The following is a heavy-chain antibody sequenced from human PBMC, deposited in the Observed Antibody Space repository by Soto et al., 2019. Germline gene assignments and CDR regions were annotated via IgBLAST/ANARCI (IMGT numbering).Heavy chain of an antibody. CDR1: GFTVSSNY. D-gene: IGHD6-19*01. CDR2: IYSGGST. Sequence: EVQLVETGGGLIQPGGSLRLSCAASGFTVSSNYMSWVRQAPGKGLEWVSVIYSGGSTYYADSVKGRFTISRDNSKNTLYLQMNSLRAEDTAVYYCAVVQWLGPYDFDYWGQGTLVTVSS. CDR3: AVVQWLGPYDFDY. V-gene: IGHV3-53*02. J-gene: IGHJ4*02.